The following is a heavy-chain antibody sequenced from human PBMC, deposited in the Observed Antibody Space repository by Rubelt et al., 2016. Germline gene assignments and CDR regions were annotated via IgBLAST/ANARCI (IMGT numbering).Heavy chain of an antibody. V-gene: IGHV3-23*01. CDR1: GFTFSSYA. Sequence: EVQLLESGGGLVQPGGSLRLSCAASGFTFSSYAMSWVRQAPGKGLEWVSAISGSGGSTYYADSLYGRLTISSDNSKNPRDLQMNSLRGEDTAVDCCAKASQRGIVVVIIDYWGQGTLVTVSS. J-gene: IGHJ4*02. D-gene: IGHD3-22*01. CDR2: ISGSGGST. CDR3: AKASQRGIVVVIIDY.